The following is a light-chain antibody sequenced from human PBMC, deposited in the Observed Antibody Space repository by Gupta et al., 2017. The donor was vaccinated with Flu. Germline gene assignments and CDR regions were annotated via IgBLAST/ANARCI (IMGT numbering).Light chain of an antibody. CDR3: QQYGSSPWT. Sequence: EIVFTQSPGTLSLSPGERATLSCRASHSVSSSYLAWYQQKPGQAPRLLIYGASSRATGIPDRFSGSGSGTDFTLTISRLEPEDFAVYYCQQYGSSPWTFGQGTKVEIK. CDR2: GAS. J-gene: IGKJ1*01. CDR1: HSVSSSY. V-gene: IGKV3-20*01.